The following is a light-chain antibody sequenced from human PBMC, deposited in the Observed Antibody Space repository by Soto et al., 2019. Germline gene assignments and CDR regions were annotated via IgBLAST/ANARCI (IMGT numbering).Light chain of an antibody. CDR1: SSDVGGYNY. J-gene: IGLJ1*01. V-gene: IGLV2-14*01. Sequence: QSALTQPASVSGSPGQSITISCTGTSSDVGGYNYVSWYQHHPGKAPKLMIYEVSNRPSGIPNRFSGSKSGNTASLTISGLQAEDEADYYCSSYTSSSTSFGTGTKLTVL. CDR2: EVS. CDR3: SSYTSSSTS.